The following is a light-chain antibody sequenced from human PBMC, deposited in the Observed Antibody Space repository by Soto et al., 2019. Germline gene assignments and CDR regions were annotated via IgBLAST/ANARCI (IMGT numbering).Light chain of an antibody. CDR2: EVV. Sequence: QSALTQPPSASGSPGQSVTISCTGTKPGIGVYDFVSWYQHHPGKAPRLIMYEVVQRPSGVPDRFSGSKSGNTASLTVSGLQAADEADYCCKSYAGSNTYVFGSGTKVTVL. CDR3: KSYAGSNTYV. V-gene: IGLV2-8*01. CDR1: KPGIGVYDF. J-gene: IGLJ1*01.